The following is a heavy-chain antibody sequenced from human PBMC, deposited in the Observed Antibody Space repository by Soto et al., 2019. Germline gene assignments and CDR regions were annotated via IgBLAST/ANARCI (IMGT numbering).Heavy chain of an antibody. CDR3: TTNRGIAAIGA. Sequence: QVQLQESGPGLVKPSVTLSLTCAVSGYSISSSSWWGWIRQPPGKGLEWIGYIYYSGSTYYNPSLESRVSMSVDTSKKQFSLKLRSVTAVDSAMYYCTTNRGIAAIGAWGQGTLVTVST. V-gene: IGHV4-28*01. D-gene: IGHD6-13*01. J-gene: IGHJ5*02. CDR2: IYYSGST. CDR1: GYSISSSSW.